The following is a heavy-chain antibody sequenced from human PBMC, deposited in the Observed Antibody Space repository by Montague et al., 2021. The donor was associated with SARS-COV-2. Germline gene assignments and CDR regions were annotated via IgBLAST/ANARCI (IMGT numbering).Heavy chain of an antibody. CDR2: IYYSGNT. J-gene: IGHJ4*02. D-gene: IGHD3-22*01. CDR3: AQQRSLNYYDSSGYYYPDY. V-gene: IGHV4-39*01. CDR1: GGSISSGSYF. Sequence: SETLSLTCTVSGGSISSGSYFWGWIRQPPGKGLEWIGSIYYSGNTYYNPSLKSRVTISVDTSKNQFSLKLSSVTAADTAVYYCAQQRSLNYYDSSGYYYPDYWGQGTLVTVSS.